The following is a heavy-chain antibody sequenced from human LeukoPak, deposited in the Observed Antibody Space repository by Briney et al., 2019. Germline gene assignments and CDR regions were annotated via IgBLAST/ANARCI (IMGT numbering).Heavy chain of an antibody. D-gene: IGHD6-13*01. CDR3: AHISSSWPDY. V-gene: IGHV3-33*01. CDR2: IWYDGSNK. CDR1: GFTLSNYG. Sequence: PGGSLRLSCAASGFTLSNYGMHWVRQAPGKGLEWVAAIWYDGSNKLYGDSVKGRFTISRDNSKNTLYLQMNSLRAEDTAVYYCAHISSSWPDYWGQGTLVTVSS. J-gene: IGHJ4*02.